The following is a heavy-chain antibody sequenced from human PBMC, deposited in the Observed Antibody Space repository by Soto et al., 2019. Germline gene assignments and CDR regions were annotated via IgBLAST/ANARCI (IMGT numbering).Heavy chain of an antibody. CDR3: ARPKSSGWLTAFDI. CDR1: GGSISSYY. D-gene: IGHD6-19*01. Sequence: TSETLSLTCTVSGGSISSYYWSWIRQPPGRGLEWIGYIYYSGSTNYNPSLKSRVTISVDTSKNQFSLKLSSVTAADTAVYYCARPKSSGWLTAFDIWGQGTMVTVSS. CDR2: IYYSGST. J-gene: IGHJ3*02. V-gene: IGHV4-59*08.